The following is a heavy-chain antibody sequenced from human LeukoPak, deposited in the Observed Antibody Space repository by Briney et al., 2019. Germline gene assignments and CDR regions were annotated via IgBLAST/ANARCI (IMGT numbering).Heavy chain of an antibody. CDR2: ISGNGVST. Sequence: GGSLRLSCAASGFTFSSYAMSWVRQASGTGLEWVSGISGNGVSTYYADSVKGRFTISRDNLRNTLYLQMSSLRAEDTAVYFCAKDYSSGCYESWGRGTLVSVSS. J-gene: IGHJ5*02. D-gene: IGHD6-19*01. CDR1: GFTFSSYA. V-gene: IGHV3-23*01. CDR3: AKDYSSGCYES.